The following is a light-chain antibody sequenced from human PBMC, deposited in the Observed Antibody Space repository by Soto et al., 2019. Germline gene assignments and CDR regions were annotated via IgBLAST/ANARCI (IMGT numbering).Light chain of an antibody. CDR3: QSYDATNQV. CDR2: EDN. Sequence: NFMLTPPHSVSASPGKTVIISCTRSSGSIASNYVQWYQQRPGSSPTTVIYEDNQRPSGVPDRFSGSIDSSSNSASLTISGLETEDEADYYCQSYDATNQVFGGGTKLTVL. J-gene: IGLJ3*02. CDR1: SGSIASNY. V-gene: IGLV6-57*01.